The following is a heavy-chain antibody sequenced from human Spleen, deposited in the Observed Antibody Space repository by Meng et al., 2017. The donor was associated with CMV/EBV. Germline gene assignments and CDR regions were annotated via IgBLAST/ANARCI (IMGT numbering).Heavy chain of an antibody. D-gene: IGHD3-3*01. CDR1: GFSFRTYG. J-gene: IGHJ4*02. V-gene: IGHV3-64*02. Sequence: LACADSGFSFRTYGMDWVRQAPGKGLEHVSAITSDGGTTFYADSVQGRFTISRDNSKNTLYLQMGSLRAEDMAVYYCARVGVGSFFDYWGQGTLVTVSS. CDR3: ARVGVGSFFDY. CDR2: ITSDGGTT.